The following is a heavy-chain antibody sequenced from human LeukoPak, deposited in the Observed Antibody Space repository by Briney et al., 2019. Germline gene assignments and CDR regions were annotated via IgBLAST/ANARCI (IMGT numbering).Heavy chain of an antibody. Sequence: ASVKVSCKASGYTFTDYYIHWVRQAPGQGLEWMVWINPNSGVTSYAQKFQGRVTMTRDTSISTAYMDLSRLRSDGTAMYYCARWGGGTPPYFDYWGQGTLVTVSS. J-gene: IGHJ4*02. CDR1: GYTFTDYY. D-gene: IGHD2-15*01. V-gene: IGHV1-2*02. CDR3: ARWGGGTPPYFDY. CDR2: INPNSGVT.